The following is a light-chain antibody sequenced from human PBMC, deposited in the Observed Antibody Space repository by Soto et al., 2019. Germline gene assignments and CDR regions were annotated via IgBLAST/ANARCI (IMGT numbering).Light chain of an antibody. CDR1: QSVSSY. V-gene: IGKV3-11*01. CDR3: QQRSNSPIT. CDR2: DAS. J-gene: IGKJ5*01. Sequence: EIVLTQSPATLSLSPGERATLSCRTSQSVSSYFAWYQQKPGRAPMLLIYDASNRATGIPARFIGSGSGTDFTLTISSLEPEDFAVYYCQQRSNSPITFGQGTRLEIK.